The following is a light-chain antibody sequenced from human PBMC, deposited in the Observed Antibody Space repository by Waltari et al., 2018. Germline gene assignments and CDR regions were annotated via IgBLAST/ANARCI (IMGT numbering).Light chain of an antibody. CDR1: QGISNY. CDR2: SAS. Sequence: IQLTQSPSSLSASVGDRVTITCRASQGISNYLAWYQQKPGKVPKLLIHSASTLQSGVPSRFSGSGSGTDFTLTISSLQSEDFAVYFCQQYNQWPLTFGRGTKVEIK. CDR3: QQYNQWPLT. J-gene: IGKJ4*01. V-gene: IGKV1-9*01.